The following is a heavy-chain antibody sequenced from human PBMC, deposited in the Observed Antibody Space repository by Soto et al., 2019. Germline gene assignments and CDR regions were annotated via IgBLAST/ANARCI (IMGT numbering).Heavy chain of an antibody. V-gene: IGHV3-74*01. J-gene: IGHJ4*02. D-gene: IGHD6-19*01. Sequence: EVQLVESGGGLVQPGGSLRLSCAASGFTFSSYWMHWVRQAPGKGLVCVSRINSDGSSTSYADSVKGRFTISRDNAKKTLYLQMKSLRAADTAVYYCESRISPKQLAGIEQWPVSNYLGQGTLVTVSS. CDR3: ESRISPKQLAGIEQWPVSNY. CDR2: INSDGSST. CDR1: GFTFSSYW.